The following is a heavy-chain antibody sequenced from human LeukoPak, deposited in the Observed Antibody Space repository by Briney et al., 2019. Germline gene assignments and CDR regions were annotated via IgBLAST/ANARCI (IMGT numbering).Heavy chain of an antibody. J-gene: IGHJ4*02. Sequence: ASVKVSCKASGYTFTNNYLHWVRQAPGQGLEWMGMIYPRDGSTSYAQNFQGRVTVTRDTSTTTVHMELRGLRSEDTAVYYCARDQEGFNYWGQGTVVTVSS. CDR2: IYPRDGST. V-gene: IGHV1-46*01. CDR3: ARDQEGFNY. CDR1: GYTFTNNY.